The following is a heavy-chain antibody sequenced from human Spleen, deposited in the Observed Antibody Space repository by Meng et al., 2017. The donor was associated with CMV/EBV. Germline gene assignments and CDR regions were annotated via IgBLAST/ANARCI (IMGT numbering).Heavy chain of an antibody. Sequence: SLKISCAASGFTFDDYAMHWVRQAPGKGLEWVSGISWNSGTIGYADSVKGRITISRDNAKNSLYLQMNSLRAEDTALYYCAKDRSSYYYYGMDVWGQGTTVTVSS. CDR2: ISWNSGTI. CDR1: GFTFDDYA. J-gene: IGHJ6*02. V-gene: IGHV3-9*01. CDR3: AKDRSSYYYYGMDV. D-gene: IGHD6-6*01.